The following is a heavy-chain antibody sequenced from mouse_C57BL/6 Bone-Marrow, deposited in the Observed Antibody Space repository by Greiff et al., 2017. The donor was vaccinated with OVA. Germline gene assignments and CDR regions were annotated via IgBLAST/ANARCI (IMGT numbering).Heavy chain of an antibody. CDR2: IWSGGST. CDR3: ARWLPTGIHYYAMDY. D-gene: IGHD2-2*01. CDR1: GFSLTSYG. V-gene: IGHV2-2*01. Sequence: VHLVESGPGLVQPSQSLSITCTVSGFSLTSYGVHWVRQSPGKGLEWLGVIWSGGSTDYNAAFISRLSISKDNSKSQVFFKMNSLQADDTAIYYCARWLPTGIHYYAMDYWGQGTSVTVSS. J-gene: IGHJ4*01.